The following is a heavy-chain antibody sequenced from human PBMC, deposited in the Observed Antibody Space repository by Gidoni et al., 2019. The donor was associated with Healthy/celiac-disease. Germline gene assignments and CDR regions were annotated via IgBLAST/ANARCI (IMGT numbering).Heavy chain of an antibody. CDR2: ISAYNGNT. CDR3: ARDGRSGNGWFDP. V-gene: IGHV1-18*01. CDR1: GSTLTSYG. D-gene: IGHD2-8*01. J-gene: IGHJ5*02. Sequence: QVPLVQPGAEAKKPGASVNVSCIPPGSTLTSYGISWVRQAPGQGLEWMGWISAYNGNTNYAQKLQGRVTMTTDTSTSTAYMELRSLRSDDTAVYYCARDGRSGNGWFDPWGQGTLVTVSS.